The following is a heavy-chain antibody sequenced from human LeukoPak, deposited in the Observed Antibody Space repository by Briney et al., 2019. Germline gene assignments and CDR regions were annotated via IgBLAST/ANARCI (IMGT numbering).Heavy chain of an antibody. V-gene: IGHV4-39*01. D-gene: IGHD2-15*01. J-gene: IGHJ6*03. Sequence: KPSETLSLTCTVSGGSISSSSYYWGWIRQPPGKGLEWIGSIYYSGSTYYNPSLKSRVTISVDTSKNQFSLKLSSVTAADTAVYYCASQSGYYYYMDVWGKGTTVTVSS. CDR2: IYYSGST. CDR1: GGSISSSSYY. CDR3: ASQSGYYYYMDV.